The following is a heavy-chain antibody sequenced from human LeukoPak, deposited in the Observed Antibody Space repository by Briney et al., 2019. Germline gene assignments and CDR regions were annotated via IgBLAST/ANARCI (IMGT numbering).Heavy chain of an antibody. J-gene: IGHJ5*02. CDR1: GYTLTELS. CDR3: ATDYRSGSYFWFDP. D-gene: IGHD3-10*01. Sequence: ASVKVSCTVSGYTLTELSMHWVRQAPGKGLGWMGGFDPEDGETIYAQKFQGRVTMTEDTSTDTAYMELSSLRSEDTAVYYCATDYRSGSYFWFDPWGQGTLVTVSS. V-gene: IGHV1-24*01. CDR2: FDPEDGET.